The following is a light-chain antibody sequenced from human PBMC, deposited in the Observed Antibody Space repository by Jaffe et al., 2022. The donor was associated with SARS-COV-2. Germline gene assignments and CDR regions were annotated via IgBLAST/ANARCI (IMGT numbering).Light chain of an antibody. CDR2: GAS. CDR1: QSIGLY. CDR3: QQSYITPLT. J-gene: IGKJ1*01. V-gene: IGKV1-39*01. Sequence: DIQMTQSPSSLSASLGDRITITCRASQSIGLYLNWYQEKPGKAPRLLINGASSLQSGVPSRFSGSGSGTEFTLTITSLQLEDFATYYCQQSYITPLTFGQGTKVEVK.